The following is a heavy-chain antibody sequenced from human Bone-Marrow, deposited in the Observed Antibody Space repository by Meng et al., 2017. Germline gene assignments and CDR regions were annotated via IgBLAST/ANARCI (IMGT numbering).Heavy chain of an antibody. CDR2: ISSSSSYI. J-gene: IGHJ3*02. D-gene: IGHD1-26*01. CDR3: ARDLAYSGSYQQPDAFDI. V-gene: IGHV3-21*01. Sequence: GGSLRLSCAASGFTFSSYAMSWVRQAPGKGLEWVSSISSSSSYIYYADSVKGRFTISRDNAKNSLYLQMNSLRAEDTAVYYCARDLAYSGSYQQPDAFDIWGQGTMVTVSS. CDR1: GFTFSSYA.